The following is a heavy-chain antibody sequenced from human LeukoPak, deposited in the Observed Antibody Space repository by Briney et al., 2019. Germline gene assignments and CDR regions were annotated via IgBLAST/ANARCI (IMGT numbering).Heavy chain of an antibody. V-gene: IGHV4-59*12. CDR1: GASISHYY. Sequence: SETLSLTCTVSGASISHYYWGWIRQPPGKGLECVGYFHYTGSTNYNPSLKSRVTISVDTSKNQFSLKLSSVTAADTAVYYCATESQSRNYYYYGMDVWGQGTTVTVSS. CDR2: FHYTGST. CDR3: ATESQSRNYYYYGMDV. J-gene: IGHJ6*02.